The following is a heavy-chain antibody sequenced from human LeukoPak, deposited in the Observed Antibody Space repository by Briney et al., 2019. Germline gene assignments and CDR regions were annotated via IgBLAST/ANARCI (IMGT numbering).Heavy chain of an antibody. D-gene: IGHD6-6*01. Sequence: SETLSLTCTVSGGSISPYYWSWIRQSPGKGLEWIGYIYYSGNTNYNPSLKSRVTISVDTSKNQFSLKLTSVTAADTAVYYCVKEGQLANYNWFDPWGQGTLVTVSS. CDR3: VKEGQLANYNWFDP. CDR1: GGSISPYY. J-gene: IGHJ5*02. CDR2: IYYSGNT. V-gene: IGHV4-59*01.